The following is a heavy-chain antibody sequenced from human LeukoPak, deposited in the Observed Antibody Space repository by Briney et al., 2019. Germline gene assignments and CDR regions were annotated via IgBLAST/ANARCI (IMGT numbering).Heavy chain of an antibody. CDR3: ARDWSGWYFDY. CDR1: GFTFSSFW. V-gene: IGHV3-7*01. J-gene: IGHJ4*02. D-gene: IGHD3-3*01. CDR2: IKEDGSEK. Sequence: GGSLRLSCAASGFTFSSFWMRWVRQAPGRGLEWVANIKEDGSEKDYVDSVKGRFTISRDNAKNSLYPQMDSLRAEDTAVYCCARDWSGWYFDYWGQGTLVTVSS.